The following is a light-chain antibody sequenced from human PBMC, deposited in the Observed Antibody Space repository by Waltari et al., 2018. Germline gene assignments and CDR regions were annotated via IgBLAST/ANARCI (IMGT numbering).Light chain of an antibody. Sequence: IQLTQSPSTLSASVGDRVTITCRASQSVDAWLAWYQQKPGKAPKFLIYKASNLESGVPSRFSGSGSGTEFSLTITSLQPDDFGTYYCQQYSSYPPTFGQGSKLEI. V-gene: IGKV1-5*03. CDR1: QSVDAW. J-gene: IGKJ2*01. CDR2: KAS. CDR3: QQYSSYPPT.